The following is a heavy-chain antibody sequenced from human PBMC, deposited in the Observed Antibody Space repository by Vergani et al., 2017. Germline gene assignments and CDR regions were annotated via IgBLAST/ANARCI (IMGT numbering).Heavy chain of an antibody. CDR3: AKDYARTHYGGNSFDY. V-gene: IGHV3-33*06. Sequence: QVQLVESGGGVVQPGRSLRLSCAASGFTFSSYGMHWVRQAPGKGLEWVAVIWYDGSNKYYADSVKGRFTISRDNSKNTLYLQMNSLRAEDTAVYYCAKDYARTHYGGNSFDYWGQGTLVTVSS. CDR2: IWYDGSNK. CDR1: GFTFSSYG. J-gene: IGHJ4*02. D-gene: IGHD4-23*01.